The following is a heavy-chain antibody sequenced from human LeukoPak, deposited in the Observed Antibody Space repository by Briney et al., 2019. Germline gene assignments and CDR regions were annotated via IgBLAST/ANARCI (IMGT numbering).Heavy chain of an antibody. CDR3: ARDSGSYLQPTDY. D-gene: IGHD1-26*01. V-gene: IGHV3-23*01. J-gene: IGHJ4*02. CDR2: ITGNGGST. CDR1: GFTFRTYA. Sequence: GSLGLSCAASGFTFRTYAMTWVRQAPGKGLEWVSSITGNGGSTYYADSVKGRFTISRDNSKNTLYLQIDSLRAEDTAVYHCARDSGSYLQPTDYWGQGTLVTVSS.